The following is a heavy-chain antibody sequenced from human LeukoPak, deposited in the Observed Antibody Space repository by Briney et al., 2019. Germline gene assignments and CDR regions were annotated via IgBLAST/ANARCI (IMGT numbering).Heavy chain of an antibody. CDR3: ATDRLSQELLDY. D-gene: IGHD2-15*01. CDR2: INPNSGGT. CDR1: GYTFTDHY. J-gene: IGHJ4*02. V-gene: IGHV1-2*02. Sequence: ASVKVSCKASGYTFTDHYIHWVRQAPGQGLEWMGWINPNSGGTNYAQKFQGRVTMTRDTSISTAYMELNRLRSDDTAVYFCATDRLSQELLDYWGQGTPVTVSS.